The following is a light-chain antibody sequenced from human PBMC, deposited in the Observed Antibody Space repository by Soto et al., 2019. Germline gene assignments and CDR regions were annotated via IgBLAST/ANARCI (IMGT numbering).Light chain of an antibody. CDR3: AAWDDSLSGWV. Sequence: QAVVTQPPSASGTPGQRVTISCSGSSSNIGSNFVYWYQQFPGTAPKPLIYRNNQRPSGVPDRFSGSKSGTSASLAISGLPSEDEADYYCAAWDDSLSGWVFGGGTQLTVL. CDR1: SSNIGSNF. J-gene: IGLJ7*01. CDR2: RNN. V-gene: IGLV1-47*01.